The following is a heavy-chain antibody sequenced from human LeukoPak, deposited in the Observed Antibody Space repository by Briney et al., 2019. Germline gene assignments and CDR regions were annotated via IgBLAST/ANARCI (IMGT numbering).Heavy chain of an antibody. Sequence: PSETLSLTCAVYGGSFSGYYWSWIRQPPGKGLEWIGEINHSGSTNYNPSLKSRVTISVDTSKKQFSLKLSSVTAADTAVYYCARLLQGGQQLGLSYFDCWGQGTLVTVSS. J-gene: IGHJ4*02. V-gene: IGHV4-34*01. CDR2: INHSGST. CDR3: ARLLQGGQQLGLSYFDC. D-gene: IGHD6-13*01. CDR1: GGSFSGYY.